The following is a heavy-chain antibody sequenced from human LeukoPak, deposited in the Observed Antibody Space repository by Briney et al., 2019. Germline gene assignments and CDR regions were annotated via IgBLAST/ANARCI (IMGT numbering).Heavy chain of an antibody. J-gene: IGHJ4*02. CDR2: ISGSGGST. Sequence: GGSLRLSCAASGFTFSSYAMSWVRQAPGKGLEWVSAISGSGGSTYYADSVKGRFTISGDNSKNTLYLQMNSLRAEDTAVYYCANLGIAAAATPDYWGQGTLVTVSS. D-gene: IGHD6-13*01. CDR3: ANLGIAAAATPDY. V-gene: IGHV3-23*01. CDR1: GFTFSSYA.